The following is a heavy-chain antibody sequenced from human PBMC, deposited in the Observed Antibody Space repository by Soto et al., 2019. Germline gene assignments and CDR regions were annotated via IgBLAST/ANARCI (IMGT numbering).Heavy chain of an antibody. D-gene: IGHD1-26*01. J-gene: IGHJ4*02. V-gene: IGHV3-21*01. CDR3: ARDPLYRPDTR. CDR1: VFTFSSYS. Sequence: WWSLRLSCSASVFTFSSYSMNWVRQAPGKGLEWVSSISSSSSYIYYADSVKGRFTISRDNAKNSLYLQMNSLRAEDTAVYYCARDPLYRPDTRWGQGTLVTVSS. CDR2: ISSSSSYI.